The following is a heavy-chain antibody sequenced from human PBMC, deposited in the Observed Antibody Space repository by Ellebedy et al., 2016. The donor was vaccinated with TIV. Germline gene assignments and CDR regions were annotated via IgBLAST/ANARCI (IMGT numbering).Heavy chain of an antibody. CDR3: ARDLDKSIGWYGGAAY. Sequence: GESLKISCVASGFTFDSYAMHWVRQAPGKGLEWVAVISHDVSSQYYADSVKGRFTVPRDNSMTTVYLERNSLRAEDTALYYCARDLDKSIGWYGGAAYWGQGTQVTVSS. D-gene: IGHD6-19*01. J-gene: IGHJ4*02. CDR1: GFTFDSYA. V-gene: IGHV3-30-3*01. CDR2: ISHDVSSQ.